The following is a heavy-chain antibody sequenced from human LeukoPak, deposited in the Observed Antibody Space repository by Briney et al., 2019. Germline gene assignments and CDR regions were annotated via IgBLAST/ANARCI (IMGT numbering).Heavy chain of an antibody. Sequence: GGSLRLSCAASGFTFDDYGMSWVRQAPGRGLEWVSGINWNGGSTGYADSVKGRFTISRDNAKNSLYLQMNSLRAEDTALYYCARVRGAMDAFDIWGQGTMVSVSS. V-gene: IGHV3-20*04. CDR2: INWNGGST. CDR1: GFTFDDYG. CDR3: ARVRGAMDAFDI. D-gene: IGHD3-10*01. J-gene: IGHJ3*02.